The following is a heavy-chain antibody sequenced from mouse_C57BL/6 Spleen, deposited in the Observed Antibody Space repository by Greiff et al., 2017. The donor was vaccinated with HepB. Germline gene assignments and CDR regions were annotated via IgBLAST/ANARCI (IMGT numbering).Heavy chain of an antibody. CDR2: IYPGDGDT. V-gene: IGHV1-82*01. Sequence: QVQLQQSGPELVKPGASVKISCKASGYAFSSSWMNWVKQRPGKGLEWIGRIYPGDGDTNYNGKFKGKATLTADKSSSTAYMQLSSLTSEDSAVYFCARRGLYGSSHWYFDVWGTGTTVTVSS. CDR1: GYAFSSSW. D-gene: IGHD1-1*01. CDR3: ARRGLYGSSHWYFDV. J-gene: IGHJ1*03.